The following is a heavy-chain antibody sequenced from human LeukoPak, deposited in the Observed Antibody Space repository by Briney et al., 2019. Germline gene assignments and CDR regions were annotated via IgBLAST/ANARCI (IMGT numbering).Heavy chain of an antibody. D-gene: IGHD1-20*01. CDR2: INPNSGGT. CDR3: ARDRPSPYNWNDGGYWFDP. CDR1: GYIFTGYY. V-gene: IGHV1-2*02. J-gene: IGHJ5*02. Sequence: ASVEVSCKASGYIFTGYYMHWVRQAPGQGLEWMGWINPNSGGTNYAQKFQGSVTMTRDTSISTAYMELSRLRSDDTAVYYCARDRPSPYNWNDGGYWFDPWGQGTLVTVSS.